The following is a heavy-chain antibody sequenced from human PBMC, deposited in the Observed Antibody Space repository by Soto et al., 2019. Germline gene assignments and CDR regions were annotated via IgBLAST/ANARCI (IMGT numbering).Heavy chain of an antibody. J-gene: IGHJ6*02. V-gene: IGHV1-3*01. CDR1: GYTFTSYA. CDR2: INAGNGNT. CDR3: ARDGILYYYGSVSYYSYYSMDV. Sequence: ASEKVSCKASGYTFTSYAMHWVRQAPGQRLEWMGWINAGNGNTKYSQKFQGRVTITRDTSASTAYMELSSLRSEDTAVYYCARDGILYYYGSVSYYSYYSMDVCGQGTTLTVSS. D-gene: IGHD3-10*01.